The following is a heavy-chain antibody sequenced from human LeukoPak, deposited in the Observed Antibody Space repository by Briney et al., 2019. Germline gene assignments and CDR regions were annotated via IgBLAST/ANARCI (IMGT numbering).Heavy chain of an antibody. CDR2: ISYVGTNK. CDR3: ATSTSGSYSPFDY. J-gene: IGHJ4*02. Sequence: GGSLRLSCAASGFTFSSYAMHWVRQAPGKGLEWVAVISYVGTNKYYADSVKGRFTISRDNSKNTLYLQMNSLRVEDTAVYYCATSTSGSYSPFDYWGQGTLVTVSS. CDR1: GFTFSSYA. V-gene: IGHV3-30*04. D-gene: IGHD1-26*01.